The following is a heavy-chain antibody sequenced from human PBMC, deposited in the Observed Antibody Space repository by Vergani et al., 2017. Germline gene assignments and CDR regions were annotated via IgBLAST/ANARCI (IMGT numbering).Heavy chain of an antibody. Sequence: VQLVESGGGLVKPGGSLRLSCAASGFTFSSYSMNWVRQAPGKGLEWVSSISSSSSYIYYADSVKGRFTISRDNAKNSLYLQMNSLRAEDTAVYYCARDPGTGTTLFDYWGQGTLVTVSS. J-gene: IGHJ4*02. V-gene: IGHV3-21*01. CDR2: ISSSSSYI. CDR1: GFTFSSYS. D-gene: IGHD1-1*01. CDR3: ARDPGTGTTLFDY.